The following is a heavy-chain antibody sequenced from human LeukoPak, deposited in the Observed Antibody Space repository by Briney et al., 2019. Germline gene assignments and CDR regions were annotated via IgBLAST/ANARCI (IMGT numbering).Heavy chain of an antibody. Sequence: PGGSLRLSCAASGFTFSSYEMNWVRQAPGKGLEWVPYISSSGSTIYYADSVKGRFTISRDNAKNSLYLQMNSLRAEDTAVYYCAREHTRGDAFDIWGQGTMVTVSS. CDR1: GFTFSSYE. V-gene: IGHV3-48*03. J-gene: IGHJ3*02. CDR3: AREHTRGDAFDI. D-gene: IGHD2-2*02. CDR2: ISSSGSTI.